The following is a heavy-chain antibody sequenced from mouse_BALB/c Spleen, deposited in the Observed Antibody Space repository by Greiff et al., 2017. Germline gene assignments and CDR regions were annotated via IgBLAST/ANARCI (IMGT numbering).Heavy chain of an antibody. CDR2: ISSGGST. CDR3: ARSGVRGAMDY. Sequence: EVQVVESGGGLVKPGGSLKLSCAASGFTFSSYAMSWVRQTPEKRLEWVASISSGGSTYYPDSVKGRFTISRDNARNILYLQMSSLRSEDTAMYYCARSGVRGAMDYWGQGTSVTVSS. D-gene: IGHD2-2*01. J-gene: IGHJ4*01. V-gene: IGHV5-6-5*01. CDR1: GFTFSSYA.